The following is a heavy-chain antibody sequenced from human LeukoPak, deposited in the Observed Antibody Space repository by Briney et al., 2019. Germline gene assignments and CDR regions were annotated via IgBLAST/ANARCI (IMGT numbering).Heavy chain of an antibody. CDR1: GFTFSSYE. V-gene: IGHV3-48*03. Sequence: GGSLRLSCAASGFTFSSYEMNWVRQAPGKGLEWVSYISSSGSTIYYADSVKGRFTISRDNAKNSLYLQMNSLRAEDTAVYYCARGVGSSSWYGWFDPWGQGTLVTVSS. CDR2: ISSSGSTI. J-gene: IGHJ5*02. D-gene: IGHD6-13*01. CDR3: ARGVGSSSWYGWFDP.